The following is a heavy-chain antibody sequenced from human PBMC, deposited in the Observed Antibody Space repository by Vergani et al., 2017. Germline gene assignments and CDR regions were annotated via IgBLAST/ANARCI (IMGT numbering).Heavy chain of an antibody. CDR2: ISGSGGST. CDR3: AKANPRKSGYDYLDYYHAMDV. CDR1: GFTFNHYA. J-gene: IGHJ6*02. D-gene: IGHD5-12*01. Sequence: EVQLLESGGDLVQPGGSLRLSCAASGFTFNHYAMNWVRQAPGKGLEWVSGISGSGGSTYYAGSVKGRFTISRDSSKNTLYLQMNSLSAGDTAVYYCAKANPRKSGYDYLDYYHAMDVWGQGTTVTVSS. V-gene: IGHV3-23*01.